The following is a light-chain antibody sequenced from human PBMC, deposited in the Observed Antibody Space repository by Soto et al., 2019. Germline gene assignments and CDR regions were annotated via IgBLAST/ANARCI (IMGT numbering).Light chain of an antibody. CDR1: QSVRSK. J-gene: IGKJ5*01. CDR2: DAS. Sequence: EIVMTQSPSTLSVSPGERATLSCRVSQSVRSKLAWYQQKPGQAPRLLIYDASTRATGIPARFSGSGSGTEFTLTISSLQSEDFAVYYCQQYNNWPPITFGQGTRLEIK. CDR3: QQYNNWPPIT. V-gene: IGKV3-15*01.